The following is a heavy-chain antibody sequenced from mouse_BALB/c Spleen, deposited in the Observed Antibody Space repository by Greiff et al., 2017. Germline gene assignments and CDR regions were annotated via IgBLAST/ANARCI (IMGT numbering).Heavy chain of an antibody. D-gene: IGHD1-1*01. Sequence: EVKLMESGGGLVQPGGSRKLSCAASGFTFSSFGMHWVRQAPEKGLEWVAYISSGSSTIYYADTVKGRFTISRDNPKNTLFLQMTSLRSEDTAMYYCAREGITTDPWFAYWGQGTLVTVSA. CDR3: AREGITTDPWFAY. V-gene: IGHV5-17*02. J-gene: IGHJ3*01. CDR1: GFTFSSFG. CDR2: ISSGSSTI.